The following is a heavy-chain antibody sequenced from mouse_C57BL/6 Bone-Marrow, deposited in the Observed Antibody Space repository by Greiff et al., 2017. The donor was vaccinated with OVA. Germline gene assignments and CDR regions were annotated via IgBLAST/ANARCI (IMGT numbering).Heavy chain of an antibody. Sequence: QVQLKESGAELARPGASVKLSCKASGYTFTSYGISWVKQRTGQGLEWIGEIYPRSGNTYYNEKFKGKATLTADKSSSTAYMELRSLTSEDSAVYFCARGGVTFYAMDYWGQGTSVTVSS. CDR1: GYTFTSYG. V-gene: IGHV1-81*01. CDR2: IYPRSGNT. J-gene: IGHJ4*01. D-gene: IGHD2-1*01. CDR3: ARGGVTFYAMDY.